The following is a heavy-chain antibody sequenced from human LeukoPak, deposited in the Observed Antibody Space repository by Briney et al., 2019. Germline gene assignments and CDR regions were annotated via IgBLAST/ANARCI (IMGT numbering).Heavy chain of an antibody. CDR1: GFTFSSYA. CDR2: IKQDGSEK. D-gene: IGHD5-18*01. V-gene: IGHV3-7*03. J-gene: IGHJ4*02. CDR3: AKGGGIQVGTPTGY. Sequence: GGSLRLSCAASGFTFSSYAMHWVRQAPGKGLEWVANIKQDGSEKYYVDSVKGRFTISRDNAKNSLYLQMNSLRAEDTALYYCAKGGGIQVGTPTGYRGQGTLVTVSS.